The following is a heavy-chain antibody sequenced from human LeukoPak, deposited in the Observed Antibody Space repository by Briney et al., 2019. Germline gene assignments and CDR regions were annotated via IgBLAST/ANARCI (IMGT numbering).Heavy chain of an antibody. CDR1: EFSFSTYE. J-gene: IGHJ4*02. D-gene: IGHD5-18*01. CDR2: IGSSGSTI. Sequence: GGSLRLSCVASEFSFSTYEMNWVRQAPGKGLDRVSHIGSSGSTIYYADSVRGRFTISRDTAKNSLYLQMNSLRVEDTAVYYCARARETGGSEFNYGYDYWGQGTLVTVSS. V-gene: IGHV3-48*03. CDR3: ARARETGGSEFNYGYDY.